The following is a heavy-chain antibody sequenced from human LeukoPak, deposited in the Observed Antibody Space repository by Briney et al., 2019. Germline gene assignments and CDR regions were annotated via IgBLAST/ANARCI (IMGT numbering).Heavy chain of an antibody. CDR3: ARDPRGRYGDWFDP. CDR1: GGSITSNSYY. Sequence: SETLSLTCTVSGGSITSNSYYWGWIRQPPGKGLEWIGSIYFSGSAYYNPSLQSRVAISVDTSKSQFSLKLSSVTAADTAVYYCARDPRGRYGDWFDPWGQGTLVTVSS. V-gene: IGHV4-39*07. D-gene: IGHD1-26*01. CDR2: IYFSGSA. J-gene: IGHJ5*02.